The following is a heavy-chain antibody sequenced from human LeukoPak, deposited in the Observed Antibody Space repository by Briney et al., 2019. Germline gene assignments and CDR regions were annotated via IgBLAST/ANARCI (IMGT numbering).Heavy chain of an antibody. V-gene: IGHV3-21*01. CDR1: GFTFSSYS. J-gene: IGHJ4*02. CDR2: ISSSSSYI. D-gene: IGHD2-15*01. CDR3: ARASAGGSLFDY. Sequence: PGGSLRLSCAASGFTFSSYSMNWVRQAPGKGLEWVSSISSSSSYIYYADSVKRRFTISRDNAKNSLYLQMNSLRAEDTAVYYCARASAGGSLFDYWGQGTLVTVSS.